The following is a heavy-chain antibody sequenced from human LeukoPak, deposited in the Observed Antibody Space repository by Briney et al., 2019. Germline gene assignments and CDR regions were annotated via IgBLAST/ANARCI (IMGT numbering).Heavy chain of an antibody. Sequence: GGSLRLSCAASGFTFSSYWMSWVRQAPGKGLEWVANIKQDGSEKYYVDSVKGRFTISRDNAKNSLYLQMNSLRAEDTAMYYCAGGQVITFGGVIVIGGYYFDYWGQGTLVTVSS. J-gene: IGHJ4*02. D-gene: IGHD3-16*02. CDR2: IKQDGSEK. V-gene: IGHV3-7*01. CDR3: AGGQVITFGGVIVIGGYYFDY. CDR1: GFTFSSYW.